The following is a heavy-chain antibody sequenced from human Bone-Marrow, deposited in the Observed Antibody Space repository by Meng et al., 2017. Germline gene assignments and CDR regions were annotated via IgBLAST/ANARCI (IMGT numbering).Heavy chain of an antibody. D-gene: IGHD4-17*01. CDR2: IYSSGST. J-gene: IGHJ2*01. CDR1: GGSISSGNHY. CDR3: ASLYGDSSVWYLDL. V-gene: IGHV4-30-4*01. Sequence: VHLTGAAPGLVLPYQPLSLPDTCFGGSISSGNHYWSWIRQPPGKGLEYIGYIYSSGSTYYNPSLKSRVIISVDTSKNQFSLRLNSVTAADTAVYYCASLYGDSSVWYLDLWGRGTLVTVSS.